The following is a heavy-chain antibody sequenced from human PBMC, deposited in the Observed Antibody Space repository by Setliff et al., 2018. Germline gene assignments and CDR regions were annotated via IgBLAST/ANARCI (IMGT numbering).Heavy chain of an antibody. CDR3: ARGGYSYGYDHGFDI. CDR2: ISAYNGNT. J-gene: IGHJ3*02. V-gene: IGHV1-18*01. CDR1: GYTFTSYG. Sequence: ASVKVSCKASGYTFTSYGISWVRQAPGQGLEWMGWISAYNGNTNYAQKLQGRVTMTTDTSTSTAFMQLRSLRSDDTAVYYCARGGYSYGYDHGFDIWGQGTMVTVSS. D-gene: IGHD5-18*01.